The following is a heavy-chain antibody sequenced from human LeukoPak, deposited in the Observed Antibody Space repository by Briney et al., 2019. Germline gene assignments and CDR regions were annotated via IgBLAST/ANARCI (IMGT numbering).Heavy chain of an antibody. CDR2: IYHSVSI. J-gene: IGHJ5*02. CDR3: ARHGPTIVRGAITVLPPRWFDP. V-gene: IGHV4-39*01. Sequence: MSSETLSLTCTVSGDSISSSSYYWGWIRQPPGKGLEWIGRIYHSVSIYYNPSIKRRVTIFVDRSKNEFSLRVGYVIAADTAVYYCARHGPTIVRGAITVLPPRWFDPWGQGTLVTVSS. D-gene: IGHD3-10*01. CDR1: GDSISSSSYY.